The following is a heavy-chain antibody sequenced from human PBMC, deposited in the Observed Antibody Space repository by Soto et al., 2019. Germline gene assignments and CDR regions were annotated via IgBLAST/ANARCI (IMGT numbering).Heavy chain of an antibody. CDR2: TWYDGSNK. V-gene: IGHV3-33*01. J-gene: IGHJ3*02. Sequence: QVQLVESGGGVVQPGGSLKLSYVASGFTFSNYGMHWVRQAPGKGLEWVAMTWYDGSNKYYADSVKDRFTISRDNSKNTLDLQMNSLRDEDSAVYYCATELNDMQAFDIWGPGTMVTVSS. CDR1: GFTFSNYG. CDR3: ATELNDMQAFDI. D-gene: IGHD1-1*01.